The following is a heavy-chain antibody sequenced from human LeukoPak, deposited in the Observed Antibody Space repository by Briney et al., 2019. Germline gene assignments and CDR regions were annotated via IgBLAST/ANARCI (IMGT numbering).Heavy chain of an antibody. V-gene: IGHV4-61*02. J-gene: IGHJ4*02. CDR1: GGSISSGSYY. CDR2: IYTSGST. Sequence: SETLSLTCTVSGGSISSGSYYWSWIRQPAGKGLEWIGRIYTSGSTNYNPSLKSRVTISVDTSKNRFSLKLSSVTAADTAVYYCARISQAGGEVYWGQGTLVTVSS. CDR3: ARISQAGGEVY. D-gene: IGHD3-3*02.